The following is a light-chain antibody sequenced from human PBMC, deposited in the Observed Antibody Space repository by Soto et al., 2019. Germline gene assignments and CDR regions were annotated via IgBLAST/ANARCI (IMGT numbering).Light chain of an antibody. CDR2: GAS. CDR3: QQYGGSPQT. J-gene: IGKJ1*01. CDR1: QSVSNNY. Sequence: EIVLTQSPGTLSLSPGERATLSCRASQSVSNNYLAWYQQKPGQAPRLLIYGASTRVTGIPARFSGSGSGTELTITISSLQSEDCEVYDCQQYGGSPQTFGQGTKVDIK. V-gene: IGKV3-20*01.